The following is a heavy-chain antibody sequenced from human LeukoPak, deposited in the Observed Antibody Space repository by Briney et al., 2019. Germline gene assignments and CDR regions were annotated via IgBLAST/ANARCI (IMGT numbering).Heavy chain of an antibody. D-gene: IGHD3-22*01. Sequence: ASVKVSCKASGYTFTGYYMHWVRQAPGQGLEWIGWINPNSGGTNYAQKFQGRVTMTRDTSISTAYMELSRLRSDDTAVYYCASSYDSSGYYLRSDAFDIWGQGTMVTVSS. V-gene: IGHV1-2*02. CDR2: INPNSGGT. J-gene: IGHJ3*02. CDR1: GYTFTGYY. CDR3: ASSYDSSGYYLRSDAFDI.